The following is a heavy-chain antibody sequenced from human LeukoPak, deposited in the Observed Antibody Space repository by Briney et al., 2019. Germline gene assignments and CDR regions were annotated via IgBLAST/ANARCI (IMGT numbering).Heavy chain of an antibody. CDR3: ARANSYYYYMDV. V-gene: IGHV3-20*04. D-gene: IGHD2-8*01. Sequence: TGGSLRLSCAASGFTFDDYGMSWVRQAPGKGLEWVSGINWNGGSTGYADSVKGRFTISRDNAKNSLYLQMNSLRAEDTALYYCARANSYYYYMDVWGKGTTVTVSS. CDR2: INWNGGST. CDR1: GFTFDDYG. J-gene: IGHJ6*03.